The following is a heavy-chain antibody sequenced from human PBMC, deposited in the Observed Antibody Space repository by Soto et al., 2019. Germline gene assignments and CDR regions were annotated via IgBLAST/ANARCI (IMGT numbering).Heavy chain of an antibody. CDR1: GGCITTCY. Sequence: QVQVQEWGPVVVMPSETMSLTCTVSGGCITTCYWSWMRQLAGMLLEWIGLIYSGGCTNYTPSLRTRVTVSVAMSKNQFPLKLSPETDADTAVHYCARVPGGFVQFSLDYWAQGTLVTVSS. D-gene: IGHD3-10*01. V-gene: IGHV4-4*07. CDR3: ARVPGGFVQFSLDY. J-gene: IGHJ4*02. CDR2: IYSGGCT.